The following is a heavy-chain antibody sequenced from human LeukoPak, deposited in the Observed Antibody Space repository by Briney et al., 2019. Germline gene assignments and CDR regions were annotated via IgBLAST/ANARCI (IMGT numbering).Heavy chain of an antibody. D-gene: IGHD3-22*01. V-gene: IGHV3-74*01. CDR2: IKSDGSIT. Sequence: GGSLRLSCAASGFTFSSYWMHWVRQAPGKGLVWVSRIKSDGSITSYADSVKGRFTIDRDNSKNTVYLQMNSLRPDDTAIYFCARQEARNYYYEGLDYWGQGNLVTVSS. CDR1: GFTFSSYW. J-gene: IGHJ4*02. CDR3: ARQEARNYYYEGLDY.